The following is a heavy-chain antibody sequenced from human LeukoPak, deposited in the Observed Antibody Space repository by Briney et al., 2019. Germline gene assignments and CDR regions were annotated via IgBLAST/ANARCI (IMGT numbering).Heavy chain of an antibody. CDR3: ATPGWITMVRGVTFDY. V-gene: IGHV3-23*01. CDR2: ISGSGGST. Sequence: PGGSLRLSCAASGFTVSGNHMSWVRQAPGKGLEWVSAISGSGGSTYYADSVKGRFTISRDNSKNTLYLQMNSLRAEDTAVYYCATPGWITMVRGVTFDYWGQGTLVTVSS. CDR1: GFTVSGNH. D-gene: IGHD3-10*01. J-gene: IGHJ4*02.